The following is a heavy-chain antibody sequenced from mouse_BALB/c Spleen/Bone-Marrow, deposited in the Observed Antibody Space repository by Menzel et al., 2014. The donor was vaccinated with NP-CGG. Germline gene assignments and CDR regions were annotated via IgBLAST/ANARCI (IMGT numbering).Heavy chain of an antibody. CDR1: GYTFTSYW. Sequence: VKLMESGAELVKPGASVKLSCKASGYTFTSYWMHWVKQRPGQGLEWIGEIDPSDSYTNYNQKFKGKATLTVDKSSNTAYMQLSSLTSEDSAVYYCATARATSYAMDYWGQGTSVTVSS. D-gene: IGHD3-1*01. CDR3: ATARATSYAMDY. J-gene: IGHJ4*01. V-gene: IGHV1-69*02. CDR2: IDPSDSYT.